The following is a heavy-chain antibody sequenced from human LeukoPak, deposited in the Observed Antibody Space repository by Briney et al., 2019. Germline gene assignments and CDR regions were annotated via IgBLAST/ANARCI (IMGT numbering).Heavy chain of an antibody. J-gene: IGHJ3*02. Sequence: GESLRISCKGSGYSFTSYWISWVRQMPGKGLEWMGRIDPSDSYTNYSPSFQGHVTISADKSISTAYLQWSSLKASDTAMYYCARLQGYGLGSYYDDAFDIWGQGTMVTVSS. D-gene: IGHD3-10*01. CDR3: ARLQGYGLGSYYDDAFDI. CDR2: IDPSDSYT. CDR1: GYSFTSYW. V-gene: IGHV5-10-1*01.